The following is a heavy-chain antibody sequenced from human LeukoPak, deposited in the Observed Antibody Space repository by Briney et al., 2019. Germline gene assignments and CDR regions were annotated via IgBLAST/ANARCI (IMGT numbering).Heavy chain of an antibody. J-gene: IGHJ4*02. Sequence: GGSLRLSCAASGFTFSNAWMNWVRQAPGKGLEWVGRIKSKTDGGTTVYAAPVKGRFTISRDDSKNTLYLQMNSLKTEDTAVYYCTTGHLDIVVVPALNFDYWGQGTLVTVSS. CDR2: IKSKTDGGTT. D-gene: IGHD2-2*03. CDR3: TTGHLDIVVVPALNFDY. CDR1: GFTFSNAW. V-gene: IGHV3-15*07.